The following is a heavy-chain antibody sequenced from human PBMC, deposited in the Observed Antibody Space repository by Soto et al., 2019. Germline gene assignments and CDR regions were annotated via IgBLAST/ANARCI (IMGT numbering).Heavy chain of an antibody. CDR3: AREPLARFGVVTNFDY. CDR2: ISAYNGNT. J-gene: IGHJ4*02. D-gene: IGHD3-3*01. V-gene: IGHV1-18*01. Sequence: ASVKVSCKASGYTFTSYGISWVRQAPGQGLEWMGWISAYNGNTNYAQKLQGRVTMTTDTSTSTAYMELRSLRSDDTAVYYCAREPLARFGVVTNFDYWGQGTLVTVSS. CDR1: GYTFTSYG.